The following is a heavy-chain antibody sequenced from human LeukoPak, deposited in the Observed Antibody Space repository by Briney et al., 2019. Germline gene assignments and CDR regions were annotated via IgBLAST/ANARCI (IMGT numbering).Heavy chain of an antibody. CDR2: IYYSGST. Sequence: SETLSLTCTVSGGSISSYYWSWIRQPPGKGLEWIGYIYYSGSTNYNPSLKSRVTISVDTSKNQFSLKLSSVTAADTAVYYCARALSLVGATSDYYFDYWGQGTLVTVSS. J-gene: IGHJ4*02. CDR3: ARALSLVGATSDYYFDY. CDR1: GGSISSYY. D-gene: IGHD1-26*01. V-gene: IGHV4-59*01.